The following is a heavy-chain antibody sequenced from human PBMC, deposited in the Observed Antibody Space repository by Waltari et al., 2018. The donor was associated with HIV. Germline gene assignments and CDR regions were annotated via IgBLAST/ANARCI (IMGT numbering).Heavy chain of an antibody. J-gene: IGHJ3*02. Sequence: QVQLQESGPGLVKPSQTLSLTCTVSGGSISSGSYYWSWMRQPAGKGLEWIGRSYTSGSTNHNPSHNSRVTISVGTSKTQFTLKLSSVTAADTAVYYCARVFSSGPRVHDAFDICGQGTMVTVSS. CDR3: ARVFSSGPRVHDAFDI. V-gene: IGHV4-61*02. CDR2: SYTSGST. CDR1: GGSISSGSYY. D-gene: IGHD6-25*01.